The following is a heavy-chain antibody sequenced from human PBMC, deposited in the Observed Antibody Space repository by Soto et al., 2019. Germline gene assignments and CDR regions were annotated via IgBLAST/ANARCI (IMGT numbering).Heavy chain of an antibody. V-gene: IGHV4-39*01. D-gene: IGHD7-27*01. J-gene: IGHJ5*02. CDR2: IYYSGST. CDR3: ASHLGISVGWFDP. Sequence: SETLSLTCTVSGGSISSSSYYWGWIRQPPGKGLEWIGSIYYSGSTYYNPSLKSRVTISVDTSKNQFSLKLSSVTAADTAVYYCASHLGISVGWFDPWGQGTLVTVSS. CDR1: GGSISSSSYY.